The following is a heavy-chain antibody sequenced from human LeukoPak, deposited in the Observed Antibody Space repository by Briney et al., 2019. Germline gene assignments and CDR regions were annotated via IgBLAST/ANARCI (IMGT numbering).Heavy chain of an antibody. J-gene: IGHJ2*01. CDR3: AREVMVVAATTFWYFDL. V-gene: IGHV3-7*01. CDR1: GFTFRTYW. CDR2: IKQDGNEK. D-gene: IGHD2-15*01. Sequence: GGSLRLSCAASGFTFRTYWMSWVRQAPGKGLEWVANIKQDGNEKYYVDSVKGRFTISRDNAKNSLDLQMNSLRAEDTAVYYCAREVMVVAATTFWYFDLWGRGTLVTVSS.